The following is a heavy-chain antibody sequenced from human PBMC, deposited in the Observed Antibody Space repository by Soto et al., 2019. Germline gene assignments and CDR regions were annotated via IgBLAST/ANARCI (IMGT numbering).Heavy chain of an antibody. CDR1: GFTFSSYA. V-gene: IGHV3-33*08. CDR2: IWYDGSNK. J-gene: IGHJ6*02. Sequence: GGSLRLSCAASGFTFSSYAMHWVRQAPGKGLEWVAVIWYDGSNKYYADSVKGRFTISRDNSKNTLYLQMNSLRAEDMSVYFFARVHYYDSSGFKPYYYYGMDVWGQGTTVTVSS. CDR3: ARVHYYDSSGFKPYYYYGMDV. D-gene: IGHD3-22*01.